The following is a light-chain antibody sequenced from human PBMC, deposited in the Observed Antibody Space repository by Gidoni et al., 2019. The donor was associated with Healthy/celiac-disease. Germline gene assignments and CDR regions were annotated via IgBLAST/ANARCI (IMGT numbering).Light chain of an antibody. V-gene: IGKV3-15*01. CDR2: GAS. CDR3: QQYNNWPWT. Sequence: EIVMTQSPATLSVSPGARATLSCRARQSVSSNLAWYQQKPGQAPRLLIYGASPRATGIPARFSGSGSGTEFTLTISSLQSEDFAVYYCQQYNNWPWTFGQGTKVEIK. J-gene: IGKJ1*01. CDR1: QSVSSN.